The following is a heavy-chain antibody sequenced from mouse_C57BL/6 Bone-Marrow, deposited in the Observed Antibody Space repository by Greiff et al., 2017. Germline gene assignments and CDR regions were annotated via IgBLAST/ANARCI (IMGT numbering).Heavy chain of an antibody. CDR1: GFTFTDYY. V-gene: IGHV7-3*01. J-gene: IGHJ2*01. CDR3: ASLNWDYFDY. CDR2: IRNKANGYTT. D-gene: IGHD4-1*01. Sequence: EVQLVESGGGLVQPGGSLSLSCAASGFTFTDYYMSWVRQPPGKALEWLGFIRNKANGYTTEYSASVKGRFTISRDNSQSILYLQMNALRAEDSATYYWASLNWDYFDYWGQGTTLTVSS.